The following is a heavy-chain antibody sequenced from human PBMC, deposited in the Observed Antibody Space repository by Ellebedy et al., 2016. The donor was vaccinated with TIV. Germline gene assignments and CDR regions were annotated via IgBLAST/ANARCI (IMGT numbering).Heavy chain of an antibody. D-gene: IGHD5-12*01. CDR2: IIPIFGTA. CDR1: GGTFSSYA. Sequence: SVKVSCXASGGTFSSYAISWVRQAPGQGLEWMGGIIPIFGTANYAQKFQGRVTITADESTSTAYMELSSLRSEDTAVYYWARSTVATIWLSWGGMDVWGQGTTVTVSS. CDR3: ARSTVATIWLSWGGMDV. J-gene: IGHJ6*02. V-gene: IGHV1-69*13.